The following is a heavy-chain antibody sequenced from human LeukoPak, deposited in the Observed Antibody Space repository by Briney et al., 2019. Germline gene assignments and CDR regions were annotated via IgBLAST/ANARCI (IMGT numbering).Heavy chain of an antibody. V-gene: IGHV1-2*02. CDR2: INPNTGGT. CDR1: GFTFTCYY. Sequence: GASVKVSCKTSGFTFTCYYIYWVRQAPGQDLEWMGWINPNTGGTNYAQKFQARVTMTRDTSITTAYMELSRLTSDDTAVYYCARDWGRAAAPGWGQGTLVTVSS. J-gene: IGHJ3*01. D-gene: IGHD6-13*01. CDR3: ARDWGRAAAPG.